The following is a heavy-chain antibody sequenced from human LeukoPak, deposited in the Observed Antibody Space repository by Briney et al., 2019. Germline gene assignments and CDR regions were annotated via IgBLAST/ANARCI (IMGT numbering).Heavy chain of an antibody. CDR3: ATHRYTSSAYYFLQ. CDR1: GFTFSSYG. D-gene: IGHD6-13*01. V-gene: IGHV3-23*01. J-gene: IGHJ1*01. Sequence: GRSLRLSCAASGFTFSSYGMHWVRQAPGKGLEWVSGISGNGGSTYYADSVKGRFTISRDNSKNSLYLLMDSLRAEDTAMYYCATHRYTSSAYYFLQWGQGTLVTVSS. CDR2: ISGNGGST.